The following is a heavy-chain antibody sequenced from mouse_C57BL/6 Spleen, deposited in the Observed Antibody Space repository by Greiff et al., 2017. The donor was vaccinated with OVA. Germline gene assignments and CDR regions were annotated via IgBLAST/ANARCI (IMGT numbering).Heavy chain of an antibody. D-gene: IGHD2-4*01. CDR2: IDPSDSYT. Sequence: QVQLQQPGAELVRPGTSVKLSCKASGYTFTSYWMHWVKQRPGQGLEWIGVIDPSDSYTNYNQKFKGKATLTVDTSSSTAYMQLSSLTSEDAAVYYCARWVPIYYDFDYWGQGTTLTVSS. V-gene: IGHV1-59*01. CDR1: GYTFTSYW. CDR3: ARWVPIYYDFDY. J-gene: IGHJ2*01.